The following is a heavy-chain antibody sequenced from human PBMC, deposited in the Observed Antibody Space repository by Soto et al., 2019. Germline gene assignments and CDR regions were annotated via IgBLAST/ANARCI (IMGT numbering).Heavy chain of an antibody. CDR1: GFTFDDYA. J-gene: IGHJ4*02. D-gene: IGHD4-17*01. CDR3: ARTTWGYGEPLDS. CDR2: ISWNSDNT. Sequence: DVHLVESGGGVAQPGGSLRLSCATSGFTFDDYAMHWVRQAPGKGLEWVSGISWNSDNTGYADSVKGRFTISRDNAKRSLFLQMNSLRSEDTAFYFCARTTWGYGEPLDSWGQGTLVTVSS. V-gene: IGHV3-9*01.